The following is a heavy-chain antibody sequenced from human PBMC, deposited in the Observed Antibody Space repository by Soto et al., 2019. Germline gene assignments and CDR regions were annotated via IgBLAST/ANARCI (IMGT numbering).Heavy chain of an antibody. D-gene: IGHD2-15*01. CDR3: ARGPGCSGGSCYHDY. Sequence: QVQLQESGPGLVKPSETLSLTCTVSGGSISSYYWSWIRQPPGKGLEWIGYIYYSGSTNYNPSLKSRVTISVDTSKNQFSLKLSSVTAADTAVYYCARGPGCSGGSCYHDYWGQGTLVTVSS. CDR2: IYYSGST. J-gene: IGHJ4*02. V-gene: IGHV4-59*01. CDR1: GGSISSYY.